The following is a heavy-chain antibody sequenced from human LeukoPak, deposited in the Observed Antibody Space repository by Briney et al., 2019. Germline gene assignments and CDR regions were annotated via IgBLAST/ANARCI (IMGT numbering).Heavy chain of an antibody. V-gene: IGHV3-33*01. CDR1: GISYSSHG. CDR3: ARDPGYSCGIPFDY. Sequence: PGGSLRLFCAASGISYSSHGMHWVRQAPGKGLEWVAVIWYDGSNKYYADSVKGRFTISRDNSKNTLYLQMNSLRAEDTAVYYCARDPGYSCGIPFDYWGQGTLFTVSS. D-gene: IGHD5-18*01. CDR2: IWYDGSNK. J-gene: IGHJ4*02.